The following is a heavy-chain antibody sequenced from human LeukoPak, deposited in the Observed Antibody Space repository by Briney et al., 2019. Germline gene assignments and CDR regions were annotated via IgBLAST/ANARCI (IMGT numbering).Heavy chain of an antibody. CDR2: ISSSSSYI. V-gene: IGHV3-21*01. D-gene: IGHD1-26*01. CDR3: ARDREEHGYFDY. J-gene: IGHJ4*02. Sequence: GGSLRLSCAASGFTFSSYSMNWVRQAPGKGLEWVSSISSSSSYIYYVDSVKGRFTISRDNAKNSLYLQMNSLRAEDTAVYYCARDREEHGYFDYWGQGTLVTVSS. CDR1: GFTFSSYS.